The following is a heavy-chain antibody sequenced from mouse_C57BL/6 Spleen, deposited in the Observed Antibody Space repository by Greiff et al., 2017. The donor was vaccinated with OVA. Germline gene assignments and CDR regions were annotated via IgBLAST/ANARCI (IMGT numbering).Heavy chain of an antibody. CDR2: IDPSDSYT. CDR3: ARRGSSGYWFAY. Sequence: QVQLQQPGAELVKPGASVKLSCKASGYTFTSYWMQWVKQRPGQGLEWIGEIDPSDSYTNYNQKFKGKATLTVETSSSTAYMQLSSLTSEDSAVYYCARRGSSGYWFAYWGQGTLVTVSA. V-gene: IGHV1-50*01. J-gene: IGHJ3*01. D-gene: IGHD3-2*02. CDR1: GYTFTSYW.